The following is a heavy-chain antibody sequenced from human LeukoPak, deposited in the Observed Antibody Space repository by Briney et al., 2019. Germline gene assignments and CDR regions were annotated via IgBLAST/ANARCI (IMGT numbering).Heavy chain of an antibody. CDR3: ARELGDYGDYVDAFDI. D-gene: IGHD4-17*01. CDR2: IIPIFGTA. J-gene: IGHJ3*02. V-gene: IGHV1-69*05. CDR1: GGTFSSYA. Sequence: RRASVKVSCKASGGTFSSYAISWLRQAPGQGLEWMGRIIPIFGTANYAQKFQGRVTITTDESTSTAYMELSSLRSEDTAVYYCARELGDYGDYVDAFDIWGQGTMVTVSS.